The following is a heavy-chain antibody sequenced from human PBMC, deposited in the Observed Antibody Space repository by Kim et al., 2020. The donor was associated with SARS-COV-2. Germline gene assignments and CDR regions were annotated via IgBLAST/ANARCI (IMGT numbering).Heavy chain of an antibody. CDR3: ARAGSTMVRGVIVDKKKNWFDP. V-gene: IGHV4-4*02. CDR2: IYHSGST. D-gene: IGHD3-10*01. Sequence: SETLSLTCAVSGGSISSSNWWSWVRQPPGKGLEWIGEIYHSGSTNYNPSLKSRVTISVDKSKNQFSLKLSSVTAADTAVYYCARAGSTMVRGVIVDKKKNWFDPWGQGTLVTVSS. CDR1: GGSISSSNW. J-gene: IGHJ5*02.